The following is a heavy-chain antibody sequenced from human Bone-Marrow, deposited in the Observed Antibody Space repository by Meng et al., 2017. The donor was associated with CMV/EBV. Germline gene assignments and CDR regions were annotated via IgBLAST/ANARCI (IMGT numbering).Heavy chain of an antibody. CDR1: GFTVSSNY. D-gene: IGHD4-23*01. Sequence: GGSLRLSCAASGFTVSSNYMSWVRQAPGKGLEWVSVIYSGGSTYYADSVKSRFTISRDNSKNTLYLQMNSLRAEDTAVYYCARDLRTTVVTPITYYYYYGMDVWGQGTTVTVSS. CDR3: ARDLRTTVVTPITYYYYYGMDV. J-gene: IGHJ6*02. V-gene: IGHV3-66*02. CDR2: IYSGGST.